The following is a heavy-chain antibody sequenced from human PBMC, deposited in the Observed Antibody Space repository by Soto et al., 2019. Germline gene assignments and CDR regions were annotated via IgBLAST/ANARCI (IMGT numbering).Heavy chain of an antibody. CDR1: GDSIISSDFY. D-gene: IGHD3-3*02. CDR2: IFYLGSS. V-gene: IGHV4-39*01. Sequence: SETLSLTCTVSGDSIISSDFYWGWVRQPPGKGLEWIGSIFYLGSSYYNPSLESRVTMSVDTSKNQFSLRLRSVTAADTALYFCARHSLALRKNNWFDPWGQGIMVTVSS. CDR3: ARHSLALRKNNWFDP. J-gene: IGHJ5*02.